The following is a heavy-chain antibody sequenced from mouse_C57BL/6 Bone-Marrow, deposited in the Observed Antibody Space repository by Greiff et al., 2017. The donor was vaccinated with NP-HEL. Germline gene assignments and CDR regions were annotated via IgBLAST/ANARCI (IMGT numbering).Heavy chain of an antibody. J-gene: IGHJ4*01. V-gene: IGHV5-17*01. CDR2: ISSGSSTI. Sequence: EVKLVESGGGLVKPGGSLKLSCAASGFTFSDYGMHWVRQAPEKGLEWVAYISSGSSTIYYADTVKGRFTISRDNAKNTLFLQMTSLRSEDTAMYYCAIWLRRNAMDYWGQGTSVTVSS. D-gene: IGHD2-2*01. CDR3: AIWLRRNAMDY. CDR1: GFTFSDYG.